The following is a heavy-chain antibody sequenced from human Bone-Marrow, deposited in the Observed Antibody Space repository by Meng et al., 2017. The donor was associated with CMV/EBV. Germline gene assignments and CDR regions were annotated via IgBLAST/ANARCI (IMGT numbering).Heavy chain of an antibody. V-gene: IGHV3-23*01. CDR2: IIGNGDIT. D-gene: IGHD4-17*01. CDR3: VKNRNSGDSCPGSN. CDR1: GFTFYAYA. J-gene: IGHJ4*01. Sequence: VHLLEAGGGLVQPGGSRGLSCAASGFTFYAYAMTRVRQAPGKGLEWVSAIIGNGDITYYAQSVRGRFTISRDNSRNTLYLQMHSLRAEDTALYYCVKNRNSGDSCPGSNWGHGILVTVSS.